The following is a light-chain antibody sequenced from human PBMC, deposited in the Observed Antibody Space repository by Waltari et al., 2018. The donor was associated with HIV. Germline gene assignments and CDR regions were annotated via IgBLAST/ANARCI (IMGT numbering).Light chain of an antibody. J-gene: IGLJ2*01. CDR2: EAT. CDR3: ATHAAENTVI. Sequence: ALTQPASMSRSPGHSITITCHATTIDKFVSSSHPHPGNAPKLIIFEATGRPSGVSTRFSASKSGNTASLTISGLHTDDEGLYFCATHAAENTVIFAGGTEVTVL. CDR1: TIDKF. V-gene: IGLV2-14*01.